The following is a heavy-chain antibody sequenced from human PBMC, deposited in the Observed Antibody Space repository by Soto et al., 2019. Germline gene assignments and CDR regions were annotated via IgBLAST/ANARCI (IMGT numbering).Heavy chain of an antibody. Sequence: QITLKESGPTRVRPTQTLALTCTFSGFSLTTSGVGVGWIRKTPGKALEWLAVIYWDDDKRYSPSLKSRLTITKDTCKIQVVPTMADMAPVDTSLYFRAHSGYMYVHCDQGHFGYWGQEALVTGSS. CDR1: GFSLTTSGVG. CDR2: IYWDDDK. D-gene: IGHD5-18*01. CDR3: AHSGYMYVHCDQGHFGY. J-gene: IGHJ4*02. V-gene: IGHV2-5*02.